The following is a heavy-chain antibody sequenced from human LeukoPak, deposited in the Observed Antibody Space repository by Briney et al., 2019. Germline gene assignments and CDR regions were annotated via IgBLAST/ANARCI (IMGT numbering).Heavy chain of an antibody. CDR2: ITGSGDTT. D-gene: IGHD6-13*01. CDR3: AKDLRGPAAGTWYFDL. J-gene: IGHJ2*01. Sequence: GGSLRLSCAASGLAFSSYAMGWVRQAPEKGLEWVSAITGSGDTTYYSDSVKGRFTISRDNSRNTLYLQMNSLRAEDTAVYYCAKDLRGPAAGTWYFDLWGRGTLVTVSS. V-gene: IGHV3-23*01. CDR1: GLAFSSYA.